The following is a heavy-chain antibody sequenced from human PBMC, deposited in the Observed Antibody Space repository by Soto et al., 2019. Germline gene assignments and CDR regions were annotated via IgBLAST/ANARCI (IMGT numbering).Heavy chain of an antibody. CDR1: GGTFSSYT. CDR2: IIPILGIA. D-gene: IGHD3-10*01. CDR3: ARDLGYYYGSGRTFDY. Sequence: QVQLVQSGAEVKKPGSSVKVSCKASGGTFSSYTISWVRQAPGQGLEWMGRIIPILGIANYAQKFQGRVKITADKSTSTAYMELSSLRSEDTAVYYCARDLGYYYGSGRTFDYWGQGTLVTVSS. J-gene: IGHJ4*02. V-gene: IGHV1-69*08.